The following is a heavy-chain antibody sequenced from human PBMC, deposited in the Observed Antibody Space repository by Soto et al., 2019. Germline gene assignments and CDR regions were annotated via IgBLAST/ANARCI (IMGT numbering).Heavy chain of an antibody. D-gene: IGHD4-17*01. V-gene: IGHV4-34*01. J-gene: IGHJ4*02. CDR3: ARILATVTTFDY. CDR2: INHSGST. Sequence: SETLSLTCAVYGGSFSGYYWSWIRQPPGKGLEWIGEINHSGSTNYNPSLKSRVTISVDTSKNQFSLKLSSVTAADTAVYYCARILATVTTFDYWGQGTLVTVSS. CDR1: GGSFSGYY.